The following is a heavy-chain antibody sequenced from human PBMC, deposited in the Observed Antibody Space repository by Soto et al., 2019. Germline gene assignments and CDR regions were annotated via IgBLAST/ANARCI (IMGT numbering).Heavy chain of an antibody. J-gene: IGHJ5*02. CDR3: AREVRGIAVAGMDSFDP. Sequence: ASVKVSCKASGYTFTSYAMHWVRQAPGQRLEWMGWINAGNGNTKYSQKFQGRVTITRDTSASTAYMELSSLRSEDTAVYYCAREVRGIAVAGMDSFDPWGQGTLVTVPQ. CDR2: INAGNGNT. CDR1: GYTFTSYA. V-gene: IGHV1-3*01. D-gene: IGHD6-19*01.